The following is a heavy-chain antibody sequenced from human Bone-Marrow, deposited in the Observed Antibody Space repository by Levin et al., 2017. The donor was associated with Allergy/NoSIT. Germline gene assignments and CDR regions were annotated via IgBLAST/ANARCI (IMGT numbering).Heavy chain of an antibody. Sequence: PSETLSLTCTVSGVSIGTTPYYWGWIRQPPGKGLEWIGSVYSSGTTHYNPSLKSRVAISVDTSKNQFSLSLRSVTAADTGLYFCGFVVVTSDRGGHWGQGTLVTVSS. V-gene: IGHV4-39*01. D-gene: IGHD2-21*02. CDR3: GFVVVTSDRGGH. CDR1: GVSIGTTPYY. J-gene: IGHJ4*02. CDR2: VYSSGTT.